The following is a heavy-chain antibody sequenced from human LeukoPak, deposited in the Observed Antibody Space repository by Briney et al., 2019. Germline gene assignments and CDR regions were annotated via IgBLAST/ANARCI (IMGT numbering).Heavy chain of an antibody. D-gene: IGHD3-22*01. V-gene: IGHV5-51*01. CDR3: ARLIYESTGSYSNY. CDR1: GYTFTNYW. J-gene: IGHJ4*02. Sequence: GESLKFSCKGSGYTFTNYWIGWVRQMPGKGLEYMGLIYPGDSETRYSPSFQGQVTVSADKSITTAYLQWRSLKASDTAMYYCARLIYESTGSYSNYWSQGTLVTVSS. CDR2: IYPGDSET.